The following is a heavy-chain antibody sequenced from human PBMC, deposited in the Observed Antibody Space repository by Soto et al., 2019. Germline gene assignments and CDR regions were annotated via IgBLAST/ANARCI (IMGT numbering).Heavy chain of an antibody. CDR3: ARAPIRDIGSGSYSYYGMDV. CDR2: IYYSGST. CDR1: GGSLSSGDYY. D-gene: IGHD3-10*01. V-gene: IGHV4-30-4*01. J-gene: IGHJ6*02. Sequence: PSETLSLTCTVSGGSLSSGDYYWSWIRQPPGKGLEWIGYIYYSGSTYYNPSLKSRVTISVDTSKNQFSLKLSSVTAADTAVYYCARAPIRDIGSGSYSYYGMDVWGQGTTVTVSS.